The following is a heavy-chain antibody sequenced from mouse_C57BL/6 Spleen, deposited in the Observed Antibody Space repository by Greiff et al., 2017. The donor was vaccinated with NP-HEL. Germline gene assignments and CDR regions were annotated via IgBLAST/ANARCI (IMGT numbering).Heavy chain of an antibody. CDR2: IYPGDGDT. Sequence: QVQLKESGPELVKPGASVKISCKASGYAFSSSWMNWVKQRPGKGLEWIGRIYPGDGDTNYNGKFKGKATLTADKSSSTAYMQLSSLTSEDSAVYYCAGKRRLRNAMDYWGQGTSVTVSS. CDR1: GYAFSSSW. V-gene: IGHV1-82*01. J-gene: IGHJ4*01. D-gene: IGHD3-2*02. CDR3: AGKRRLRNAMDY.